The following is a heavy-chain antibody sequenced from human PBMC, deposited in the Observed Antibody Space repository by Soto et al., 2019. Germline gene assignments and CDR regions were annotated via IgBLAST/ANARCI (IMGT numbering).Heavy chain of an antibody. Sequence: GGSLRLSCAASGFTFSSYAMSWVRQAPGKGLEWVSAISGSGGSTYYADSVKGRFTISRDNSKNTLYLQMNGLRAEDTAVYYCAKDPYHDYGDFKASNWFDPWGQGTLVTVSS. CDR1: GFTFSSYA. J-gene: IGHJ5*02. V-gene: IGHV3-23*01. CDR3: AKDPYHDYGDFKASNWFDP. D-gene: IGHD4-17*01. CDR2: ISGSGGST.